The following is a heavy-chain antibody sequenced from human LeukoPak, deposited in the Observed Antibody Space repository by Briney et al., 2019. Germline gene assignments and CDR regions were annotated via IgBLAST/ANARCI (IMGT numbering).Heavy chain of an antibody. Sequence: SETLSLTCAVYGGSFSGYYWSWIRQPPGQGLEGFGEISHSGSTNYNPSLKSRVTISVDTSKNQFSLKLSSVTAADTAVYYCARGHCSSTSCYLLGPKYYFDYWGQGTLVTVSS. CDR1: GGSFSGYY. CDR2: ISHSGST. D-gene: IGHD2-2*01. J-gene: IGHJ4*02. CDR3: ARGHCSSTSCYLLGPKYYFDY. V-gene: IGHV4-34*01.